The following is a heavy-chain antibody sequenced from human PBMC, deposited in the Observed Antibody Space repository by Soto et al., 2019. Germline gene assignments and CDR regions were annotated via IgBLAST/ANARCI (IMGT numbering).Heavy chain of an antibody. J-gene: IGHJ6*02. Sequence: QVQLVQSGAEVKKPGSSVKVSCKASGGSLSDYAISWVRQAPGQRLEWMGAIIPVFGTPKYAQKFQGRVTITADESTTTVYMEVSSLTSEDTAVYYCARAVATQIVLDSWYDMDVGGEWTTVTVSS. V-gene: IGHV1-69*12. CDR3: ARAVATQIVLDSWYDMDV. D-gene: IGHD3-22*01. CDR2: IIPVFGTP. CDR1: GGSLSDYA.